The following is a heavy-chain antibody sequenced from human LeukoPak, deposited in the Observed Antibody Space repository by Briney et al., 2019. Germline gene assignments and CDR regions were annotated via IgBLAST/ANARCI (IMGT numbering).Heavy chain of an antibody. Sequence: GGSLRLSCAASEFTFSSYMSWVRQAPGKGLEWVSSISTSSSYIYYADSVKGRFTISRDNAKNSLYLQMNSLRAEDTAVYYCAELGITMIGGVWGKGTTVTISS. CDR3: AELGITMIGGV. V-gene: IGHV3-21*01. D-gene: IGHD3-10*02. CDR1: EFTFSSY. CDR2: ISTSSSYI. J-gene: IGHJ6*04.